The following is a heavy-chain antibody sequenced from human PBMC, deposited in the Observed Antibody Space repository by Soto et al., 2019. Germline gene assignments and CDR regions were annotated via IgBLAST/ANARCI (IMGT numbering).Heavy chain of an antibody. V-gene: IGHV3-9*01. CDR2: ISWNSGSI. Sequence: GGSLRLSCAASGFTFDDYAMHWVRQAPGKGLEWVSGISWNSGSIGYADSVKGRFTISRDNAKNSLYLQMNSLRAEDTALYYCAKGQGYCSSTSCYTDYYYGMDVWGQGTTVTVSS. CDR3: AKGQGYCSSTSCYTDYYYGMDV. D-gene: IGHD2-2*02. CDR1: GFTFDDYA. J-gene: IGHJ6*02.